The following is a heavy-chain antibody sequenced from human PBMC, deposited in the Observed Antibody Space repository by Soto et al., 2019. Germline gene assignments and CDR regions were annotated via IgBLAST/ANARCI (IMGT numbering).Heavy chain of an antibody. CDR1: GGSISSGGYY. CDR3: ARELIVVVPAASDTNWFDP. J-gene: IGHJ5*02. V-gene: IGHV4-31*03. CDR2: IYYSGST. Sequence: PSETLSLTCTVSGGSISSGGYYWSWIRQHPGKGLEWIGYIYYSGSTYYNPSLKSRVTISVDTSKNQFSLKLSSVTAADTAVYYCARELIVVVPAASDTNWFDPWGQGTLVTVSS. D-gene: IGHD2-2*01.